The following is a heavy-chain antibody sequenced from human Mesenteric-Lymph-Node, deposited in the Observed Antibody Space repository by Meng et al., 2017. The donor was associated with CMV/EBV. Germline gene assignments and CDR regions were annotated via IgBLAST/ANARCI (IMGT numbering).Heavy chain of an antibody. Sequence: GGSLRLSCAASGFTCSTYWITWVRQAPGKGLEWVANVKPDGSEKYYVDSVKGRFTISRDNAKNSQFLQMNSLRAEDTAVYYCAKEEAVTTTIYYYYYGMDVWGQGTTVTVSS. CDR3: AKEEAVTTTIYYYYYGMDV. CDR2: VKPDGSEK. D-gene: IGHD4-11*01. CDR1: GFTCSTYW. J-gene: IGHJ6*02. V-gene: IGHV3-7*03.